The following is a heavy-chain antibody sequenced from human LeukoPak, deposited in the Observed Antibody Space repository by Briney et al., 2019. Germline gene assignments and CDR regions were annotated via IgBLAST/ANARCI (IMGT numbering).Heavy chain of an antibody. CDR3: ARIPLVGATPDY. D-gene: IGHD1-26*01. CDR1: GASITTYY. J-gene: IGHJ4*02. CDR2: VYDSGST. V-gene: IGHV4-4*09. Sequence: SETLSLTCTVSGASITTYYWSWIRQPPGKGLEWIGYVYDSGSTNYNPSLKSRVTISVDTSKNQFSLKLSSVTAADTAVYYCARIPLVGATPDYWGQGTLVTVSS.